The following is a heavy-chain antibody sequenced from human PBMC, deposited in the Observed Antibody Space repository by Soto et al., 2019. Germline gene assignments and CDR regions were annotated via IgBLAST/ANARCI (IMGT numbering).Heavy chain of an antibody. J-gene: IGHJ1*01. V-gene: IGHV3-23*01. CDR1: GFTFASHA. D-gene: IGHD6-19*01. CDR3: ASWVIALGGTGYFRH. CDR2: ISANGGRA. Sequence: EAQLLESGGDLIQPGGSLTLSCAASGFTFASHAVSWVRQAPGKGLEWVSGISANGGRANYADSVKGRFSLSRDNSKNTMFLQMDSLTGEDTAIYYCASWVIALGGTGYFRHWGQGTLVTVSS.